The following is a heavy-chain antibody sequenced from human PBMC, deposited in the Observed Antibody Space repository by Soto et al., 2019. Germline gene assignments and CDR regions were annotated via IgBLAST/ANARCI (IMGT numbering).Heavy chain of an antibody. D-gene: IGHD3-16*01. J-gene: IGHJ3*02. Sequence: QVQLQESGPGLVKPSETLSLICTVSGGSISSYYWTWIRQPPGKGLEWIGYISYSGSTKYNPSLRSRLTILIDPSKNQFSLKLSSVTAADTAVYYCAGGGFASDIWGQGTMVTVSS. V-gene: IGHV4-59*01. CDR1: GGSISSYY. CDR3: AGGGFASDI. CDR2: ISYSGST.